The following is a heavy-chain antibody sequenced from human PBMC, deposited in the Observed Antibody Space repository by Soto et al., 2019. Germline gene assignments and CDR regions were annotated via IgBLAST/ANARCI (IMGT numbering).Heavy chain of an antibody. CDR3: ASRTYSSSSEYYYYMDV. J-gene: IGHJ6*03. V-gene: IGHV4-39*01. CDR1: GGSISSSSYY. CDR2: IYYSGST. D-gene: IGHD6-6*01. Sequence: SETLSLTCTVSGGSISSSSYYWGWIRQPPGKGLEWIGSIYYSGSTYYNPSLKSRVTISVDTSKNQFSLKLSSVTAADTAVYYCASRTYSSSSEYYYYMDVWGKGTTVTVSS.